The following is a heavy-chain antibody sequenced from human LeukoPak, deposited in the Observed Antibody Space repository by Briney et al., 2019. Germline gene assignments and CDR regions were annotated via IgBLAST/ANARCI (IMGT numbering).Heavy chain of an antibody. CDR2: INGDGTSK. J-gene: IGHJ4*02. Sequence: GGSLRLSCAASRFTFSSYWVHWVRQVPGKGLLWVARINGDGTSKTYADSVKGRFTISRDNAKNTLYLQMNSLRAEDTAVYYCARGCRSTSCSIDYWGQGTLVTVSS. D-gene: IGHD2-2*01. CDR1: RFTFSSYW. CDR3: ARGCRSTSCSIDY. V-gene: IGHV3-74*01.